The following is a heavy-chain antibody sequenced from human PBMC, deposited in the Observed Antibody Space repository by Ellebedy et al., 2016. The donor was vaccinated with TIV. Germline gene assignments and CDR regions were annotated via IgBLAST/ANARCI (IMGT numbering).Heavy chain of an antibody. CDR2: ISGSGGGT. CDR1: GLTFNNYA. Sequence: PGGSLRLSCAASGLTFNNYAMIWVRQAPGKGLEWVSTISGSGGGTYYADSLKGRFTISGDNSKNTLFLQMNSLRAEETAVYFCAKRNDITDLDYWGQGTLVTVSS. V-gene: IGHV3-23*01. D-gene: IGHD1-20*01. J-gene: IGHJ4*02. CDR3: AKRNDITDLDY.